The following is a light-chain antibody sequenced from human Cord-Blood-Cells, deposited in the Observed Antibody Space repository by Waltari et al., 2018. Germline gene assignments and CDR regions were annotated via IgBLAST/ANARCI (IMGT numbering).Light chain of an antibody. J-gene: IGKJ2*01. V-gene: IGKV1-39*01. Sequence: DIQMTQSPSSLSASVADRVTLTCRASQSISSYLNWYHQKPGKAPKLLIYAASSLQSGVPSRFSGSGSGTDFTLTISSLQPEDFATYYCQQSYSTPYTFGQGTKLEIK. CDR1: QSISSY. CDR2: AAS. CDR3: QQSYSTPYT.